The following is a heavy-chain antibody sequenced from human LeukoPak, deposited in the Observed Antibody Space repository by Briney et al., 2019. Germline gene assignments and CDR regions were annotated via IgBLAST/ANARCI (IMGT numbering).Heavy chain of an antibody. V-gene: IGHV4-4*07. Sequence: KPSETLSLTCTVSGGSISSYYWSWIRQPAGKGLEWIGRIYSSGSTDYNPSLKSRVTMSVDTSKNQFSLRLISVTAADTAVYYCARDTYSSSPFYYYYYMDVWGKGTTVTISS. D-gene: IGHD6-13*01. CDR1: GGSISSYY. J-gene: IGHJ6*03. CDR3: ARDTYSSSPFYYYYYMDV. CDR2: IYSSGST.